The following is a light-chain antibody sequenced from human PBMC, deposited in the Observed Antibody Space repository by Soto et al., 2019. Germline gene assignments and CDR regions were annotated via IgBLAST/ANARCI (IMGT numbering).Light chain of an antibody. V-gene: IGLV2-23*01. CDR3: CSYAGSSTWV. CDR2: EGT. Sequence: QSALTQPASVSGSPGQSITISCTGTSSDVGNYNLVSWYQQHPGKAPKLMIYEGTKRPSWVSDRFSGSKSGNTASLTISGLQAEDEADYYCCSYAGSSTWVFGGGTKLTVL. J-gene: IGLJ3*02. CDR1: SSDVGNYNL.